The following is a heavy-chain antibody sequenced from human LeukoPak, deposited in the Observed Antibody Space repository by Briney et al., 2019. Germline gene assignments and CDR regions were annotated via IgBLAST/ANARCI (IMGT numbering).Heavy chain of an antibody. CDR1: GGTFSSYA. CDR2: IIPIFGTA. CDR3: AREQPHSYYVDV. D-gene: IGHD6-13*01. Sequence: ASVKVSCKASGGTFSSYAISWVRQAPGQGLEWMGGIIPIFGTANYAQKFQGRVTITTDESTSTAYMELSSLRSEDTAVYYCAREQPHSYYVDVWGKGTTVTVSS. J-gene: IGHJ6*03. V-gene: IGHV1-69*05.